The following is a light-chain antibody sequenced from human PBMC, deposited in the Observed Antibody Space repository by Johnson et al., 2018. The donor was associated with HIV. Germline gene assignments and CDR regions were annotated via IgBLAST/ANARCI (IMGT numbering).Light chain of an antibody. CDR2: DNN. CDR3: GTWDNIPRAPYV. Sequence: QPVLTQPPSVSAAPGQKVTISCSGSSSNIGNNYVSWYQQLPGTAPKLLIYDNNKRPSGIPDRFSASKSGTSATLGITGLQTGDEAHYYCGTWDNIPRAPYVIGPVTTVTVL. J-gene: IGLJ1*01. V-gene: IGLV1-51*01. CDR1: SSNIGNNY.